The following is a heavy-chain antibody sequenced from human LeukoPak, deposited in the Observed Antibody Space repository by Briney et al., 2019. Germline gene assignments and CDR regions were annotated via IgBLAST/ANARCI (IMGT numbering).Heavy chain of an antibody. CDR1: GFIFSTYA. Sequence: GGSLRLSCAASGFIFSTYAMSWVRQAPGKGLEWVSTISGGGGSTFYADSVTGRFTISRDNSKNTLYLQMNSLRAEDPAVYYCAKRFSGSAFDFWGQGTMVTVSS. D-gene: IGHD3-10*01. J-gene: IGHJ3*01. V-gene: IGHV3-23*01. CDR3: AKRFSGSAFDF. CDR2: ISGGGGST.